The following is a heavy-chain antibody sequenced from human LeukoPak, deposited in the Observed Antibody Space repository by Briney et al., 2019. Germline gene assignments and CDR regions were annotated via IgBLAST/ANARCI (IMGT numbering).Heavy chain of an antibody. V-gene: IGHV1-8*03. J-gene: IGHJ4*02. Sequence: GASVKVSCKASGYTFTSYDINWVRQATGQGLEWMGWMNPNSGSTGYAQKFQGRVTITRNTSISTAYMELSSLRSEDTAVYYCARGLAAAAAYYFDYWGQGTLVTVSS. D-gene: IGHD6-13*01. CDR2: MNPNSGST. CDR1: GYTFTSYD. CDR3: ARGLAAAAAYYFDY.